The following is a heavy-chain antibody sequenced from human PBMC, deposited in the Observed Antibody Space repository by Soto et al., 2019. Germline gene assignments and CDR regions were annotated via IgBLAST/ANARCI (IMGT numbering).Heavy chain of an antibody. D-gene: IGHD3-10*01. V-gene: IGHV2-26*03. Sequence: QVTLKESGPALVKATETLTLTCSISGFSLTTCRMGVSWIRQPPGKALEWLAHIFSNNERSYTTSLQNRLSISADNSKRQVVLTMTDVGPVDTATYFCARLVADSSWYYYGLDVWGQGASVTVS. CDR2: IFSNNER. J-gene: IGHJ6*02. CDR3: ARLVADSSWYYYGLDV. CDR1: GFSLTTCRMG.